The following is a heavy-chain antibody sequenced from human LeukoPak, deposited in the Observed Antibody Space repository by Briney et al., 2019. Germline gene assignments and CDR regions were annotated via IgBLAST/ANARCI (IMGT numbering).Heavy chain of an antibody. V-gene: IGHV3-30*02. CDR1: GFTFSSYG. Sequence: GGSLRLSCAASGFTFSSYGMHWVRQAPGKGLEWVAFIRYDGSNKYYADSVKGRFTISRDNSKNTLYLQMNSLRAEDTAVYYCAKAQASGSYSAFDIWGQGTMVTVSS. D-gene: IGHD1-26*01. J-gene: IGHJ3*02. CDR3: AKAQASGSYSAFDI. CDR2: IRYDGSNK.